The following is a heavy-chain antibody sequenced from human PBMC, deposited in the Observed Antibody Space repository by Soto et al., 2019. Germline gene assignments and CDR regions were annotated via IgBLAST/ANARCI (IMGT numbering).Heavy chain of an antibody. J-gene: IGHJ4*02. V-gene: IGHV1-2*02. Sequence: ASVKVSCKASGYTFTVHYIHGVRQAPEQGPEWMGEIGPESGATRYAEKFQGRVTMTLDTSITTVYMELKNLSPDDTAVYYCGRGRSGQIVVFYWGQGTPVTVSS. CDR1: GYTFTVHY. CDR3: GRGRSGQIVVFY. D-gene: IGHD1-26*01. CDR2: IGPESGAT.